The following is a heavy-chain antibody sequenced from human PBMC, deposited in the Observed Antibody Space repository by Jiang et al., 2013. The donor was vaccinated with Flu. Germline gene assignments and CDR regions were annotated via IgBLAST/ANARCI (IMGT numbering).Heavy chain of an antibody. V-gene: IGHV5-10-1*04. Sequence: SCKGSGYSFTSYWISWVRQMPGKGLEWMGRIDPSDSYTNYSPSFQGQVTISADKSISTAYLQWSSLKASDTAMYFCARSRYCSTTRCPLDFYYMDVWGTGTTVTVSS. CDR1: GYSFTSYW. J-gene: IGHJ6*03. CDR2: IDPSDSYT. D-gene: IGHD2-2*01. CDR3: ARSRYCSTTRCPLDFYYMDV.